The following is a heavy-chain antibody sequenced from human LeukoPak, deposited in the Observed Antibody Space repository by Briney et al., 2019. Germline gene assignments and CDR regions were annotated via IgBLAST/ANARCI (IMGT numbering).Heavy chain of an antibody. Sequence: PGGSLRLSCAASGFTFSSYNMDWVCQAPGKGLEWVSFIDSSSRYIYQADSVKGRFTISRDNAKSSVFLQMNSLRAEDTAVYYCARVGGHCTSTSCPPPDYWGQGTLVTVSS. CDR2: IDSSSRYI. V-gene: IGHV3-21*01. J-gene: IGHJ4*02. D-gene: IGHD2-2*01. CDR3: ARVGGHCTSTSCPPPDY. CDR1: GFTFSSYN.